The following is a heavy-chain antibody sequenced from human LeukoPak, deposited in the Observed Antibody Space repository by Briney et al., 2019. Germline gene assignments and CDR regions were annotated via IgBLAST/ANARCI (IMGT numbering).Heavy chain of an antibody. D-gene: IGHD4-17*01. Sequence: GGSLRLSCAAPGFTFSSYAMSWVRQAPGKGLEWVSAISGSGGSTYYADSVKGRFTISRDNSKNTLYLQMNSLRAEDTAVYYCAKDTTVTTFVWFDPWGQGTLVTVSS. CDR1: GFTFSSYA. CDR3: AKDTTVTTFVWFDP. CDR2: ISGSGGST. J-gene: IGHJ5*02. V-gene: IGHV3-23*01.